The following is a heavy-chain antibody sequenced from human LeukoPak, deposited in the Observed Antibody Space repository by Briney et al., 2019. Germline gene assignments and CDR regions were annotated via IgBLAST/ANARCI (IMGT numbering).Heavy chain of an antibody. J-gene: IGHJ4*02. Sequence: PGDSVKLSCKASGYTFTSYGISWVRQAPGQGLEWMGGISAYNGNTNYAQKFQGRVTMTRDTSISTAYIELSRLRSDDTAVYYCARPNDLVRGRAGADFDYWGQGTLVTVSS. CDR1: GYTFTSYG. CDR3: ARPNDLVRGRAGADFDY. CDR2: ISAYNGNT. D-gene: IGHD3-10*01. V-gene: IGHV1-18*01.